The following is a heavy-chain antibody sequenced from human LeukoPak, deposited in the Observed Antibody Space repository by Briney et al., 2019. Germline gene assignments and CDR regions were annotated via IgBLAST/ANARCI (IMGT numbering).Heavy chain of an antibody. CDR1: GGPIIASY. CDR2: IQVSGTG. V-gene: IGHV4-59*07. Sequence: ADSLSLTCAVSGGPIIASYWSWIRQPPGKGLEWIGYIQVSGTGNYNPSLKSRVTISINTSKNRFSLRLTSVTAADTAVYYCARVRFYDTTGYSTSYYLDYWGQGALVTVSS. J-gene: IGHJ4*02. D-gene: IGHD3-22*01. CDR3: ARVRFYDTTGYSTSYYLDY.